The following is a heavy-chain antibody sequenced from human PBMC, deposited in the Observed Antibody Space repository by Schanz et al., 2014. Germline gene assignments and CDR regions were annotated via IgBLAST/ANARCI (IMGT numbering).Heavy chain of an antibody. Sequence: QVQLVQSGAEVKKPGASVKVSCKASGYTFSSYGITWVRQAPGQRLEWMGWISAYNGNTNYAQKLQGRVTMTTDTSTSTAYMDLRSLRSDDTAVYYCARGGYSSGWYDRDIAHFDYWGQGTLVTVSS. J-gene: IGHJ4*02. V-gene: IGHV1-18*01. CDR1: GYTFSSYG. D-gene: IGHD6-19*01. CDR2: ISAYNGNT. CDR3: ARGGYSSGWYDRDIAHFDY.